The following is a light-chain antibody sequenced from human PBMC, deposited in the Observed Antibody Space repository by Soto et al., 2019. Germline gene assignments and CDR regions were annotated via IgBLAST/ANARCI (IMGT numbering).Light chain of an antibody. CDR1: QSVSRSY. Sequence: EIVLTQSPGTVSLSPGERATLSCRASQSVSRSYLAWYQLKPGQAPRLPIYGASSRATGIPDRFSGSGSGTDFTLTISRLEPEDFAVYYCQQYGSSPWTFGQGTKVDIK. CDR2: GAS. J-gene: IGKJ1*01. CDR3: QQYGSSPWT. V-gene: IGKV3-20*01.